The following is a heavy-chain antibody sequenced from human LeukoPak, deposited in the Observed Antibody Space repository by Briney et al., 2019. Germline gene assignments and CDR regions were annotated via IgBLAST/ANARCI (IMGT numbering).Heavy chain of an antibody. CDR1: VYIFIGHY. D-gene: IGHD1-26*01. Sequence: SVKVSCKAGVYIFIGHYIHWVRQAPRQGLEWMEGINPNCGRTNYAQKLQGRVNMTRDTSISTDYLELSRLRSGDTAVYYCARIVGPTGFDYWGQGTLVTVSS. V-gene: IGHV1-2*02. CDR3: ARIVGPTGFDY. J-gene: IGHJ4*02. CDR2: INPNCGRT.